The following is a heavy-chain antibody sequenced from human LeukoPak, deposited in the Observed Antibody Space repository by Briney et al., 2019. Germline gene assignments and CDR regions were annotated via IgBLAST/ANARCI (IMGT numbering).Heavy chain of an antibody. CDR2: VYYSGST. D-gene: IGHD3-10*01. CDR3: ATLTYGSGSYYNP. V-gene: IGHV4-59*08. Sequence: PSDTLSLTCTVSGGSISSYYWSWLRQPPGEGLEWIGYVYYSGSTNHNPSLKSRVTISVDTSKNQFSLKLNSVTAADTAVYYCATLTYGSGSYYNPWGQGTLVTVSS. J-gene: IGHJ5*02. CDR1: GGSISSYY.